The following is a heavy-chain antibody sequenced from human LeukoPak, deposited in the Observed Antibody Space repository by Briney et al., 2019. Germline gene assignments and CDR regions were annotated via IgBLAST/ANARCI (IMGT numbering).Heavy chain of an antibody. Sequence: GGSMRLSCAVSAFTFSTYGMHWDRPAQGKGLEWVAVIWYDGSNKSYADSVRGRFTISRDNSKNTLYLQMNSLRAEGTAVYYCARDFAPVGEIIGAFDIWGQGTMVTVSS. J-gene: IGHJ3*02. CDR3: ARDFAPVGEIIGAFDI. CDR2: IWYDGSNK. CDR1: AFTFSTYG. V-gene: IGHV3-33*01. D-gene: IGHD3-3*01.